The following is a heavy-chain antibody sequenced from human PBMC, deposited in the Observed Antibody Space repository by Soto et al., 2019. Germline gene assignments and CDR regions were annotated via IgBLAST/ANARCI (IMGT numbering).Heavy chain of an antibody. J-gene: IGHJ6*02. V-gene: IGHV3-48*02. CDR1: GFTFSSYS. CDR2: ISSSSSTI. Sequence: GGSLRLCCAASGFTFSSYSMNWVRQAPGKGLEWVSYISSSSSTIYYADSVKGRFTISRDNAKNSLYLQMNSLRDEDTAVYYCARDPFRPYSSGWLDVWGQGTTVTVSS. CDR3: ARDPFRPYSSGWLDV. D-gene: IGHD6-19*01.